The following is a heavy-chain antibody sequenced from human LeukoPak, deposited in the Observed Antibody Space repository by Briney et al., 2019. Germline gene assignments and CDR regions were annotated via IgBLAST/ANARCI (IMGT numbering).Heavy chain of an antibody. V-gene: IGHV4-4*02. CDR2: VYHSGST. CDR1: GGSISSSYW. D-gene: IGHD2-21*02. Sequence: SGTLSLTCAVSGGSISSSYWWSWVRQPPGKGLEWIGEVYHSGSTNYYPSLKSRVTISIEKSKNQFSLKLSSVTAADTAVYYCAGAYCGGDCYSGRAFDIWGQGTMVTVSS. CDR3: AGAYCGGDCYSGRAFDI. J-gene: IGHJ3*02.